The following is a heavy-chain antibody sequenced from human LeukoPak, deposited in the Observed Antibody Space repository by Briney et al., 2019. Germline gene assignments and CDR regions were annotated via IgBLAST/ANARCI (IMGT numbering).Heavy chain of an antibody. CDR3: AKTGPPCSSTSCYTCYYYMDV. CDR1: GFTFSSYA. J-gene: IGHJ6*03. D-gene: IGHD2-2*02. Sequence: GGSLRLSCEASGFTFSSYAMSWVRQAPGKGLEGVSAISGSGGSTYYAGAVKGGFTISRDNSKNRLYVEMNRLRAEETAVYYCAKTGPPCSSTSCYTCYYYMDVWGKGTTVTVSS. V-gene: IGHV3-23*01. CDR2: ISGSGGST.